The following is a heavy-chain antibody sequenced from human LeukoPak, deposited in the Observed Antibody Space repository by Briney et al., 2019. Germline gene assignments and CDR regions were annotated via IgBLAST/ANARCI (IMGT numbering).Heavy chain of an antibody. J-gene: IGHJ5*02. Sequence: GGSLRLSCAASGFTFSSYSMNWVRQAPGKRLEWVSSISSSSNYIYYADSVKGRFTISRDNAKNSLYLQMNSLGAEDTAVYYCARVPPGPYHWGQGTLVTVSS. CDR1: GFTFSSYS. D-gene: IGHD3-10*01. CDR3: ARVPPGPYH. V-gene: IGHV3-21*01. CDR2: ISSSSNYI.